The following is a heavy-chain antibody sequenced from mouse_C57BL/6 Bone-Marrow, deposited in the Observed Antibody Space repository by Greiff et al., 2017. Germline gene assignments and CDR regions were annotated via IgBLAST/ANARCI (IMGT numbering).Heavy chain of an antibody. CDR2: IDPSDSYT. V-gene: IGHV1-69*01. CDR1: GYTFTGYW. J-gene: IGHJ4*01. D-gene: IGHD2-4*01. Sequence: VQLQQPGAELVMPGASVKLSCKASGYTFTGYWLHWVKQRPGQGLEWIGEIDPSDSYTNYNQKFKGKSTLTVDKSSSTAYMPLSSLTSEHSAVYDCARGRVYYEYVRAMDYWGQGTSVTVSS. CDR3: ARGRVYYEYVRAMDY.